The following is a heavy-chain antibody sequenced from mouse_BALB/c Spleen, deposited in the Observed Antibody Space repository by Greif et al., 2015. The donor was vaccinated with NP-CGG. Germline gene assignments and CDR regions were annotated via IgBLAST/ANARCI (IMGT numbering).Heavy chain of an antibody. CDR2: ISDGGSYT. CDR1: GFTFSDYY. D-gene: IGHD2-4*01. Sequence: EVKLVESGGGLVKPGGSLKLSCAASGFTFSDYYMYWVRQTPEKRLEWVATISDGGSYTYYPDSVKGRFTISRDNAKNNLYLQMSSLKSEDTAMYYCAREGYDYDAYWGQGTLVTVSA. V-gene: IGHV5-4*02. J-gene: IGHJ3*01. CDR3: AREGYDYDAY.